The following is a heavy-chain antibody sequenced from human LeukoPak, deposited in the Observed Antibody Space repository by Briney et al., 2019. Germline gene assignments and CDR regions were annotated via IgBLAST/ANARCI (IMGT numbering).Heavy chain of an antibody. J-gene: IGHJ4*02. D-gene: IGHD6-13*01. V-gene: IGHV1-8*01. Sequence: ASVKVSCKASGYTFTSYDINWVRQATGQGLEWMGWMNPNSGNTGYAQKFQGRVTMTRNTSISTAYMELSSLRSEDTAVYYCASTYSSSWYEDLFDYWGQGTLVTVSS. CDR1: GYTFTSYD. CDR2: MNPNSGNT. CDR3: ASTYSSSWYEDLFDY.